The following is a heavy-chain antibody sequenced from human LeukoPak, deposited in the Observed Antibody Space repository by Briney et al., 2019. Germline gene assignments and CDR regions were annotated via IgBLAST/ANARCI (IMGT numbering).Heavy chain of an antibody. J-gene: IGHJ4*02. V-gene: IGHV4-31*03. Sequence: SQTLSLTCTVSGGSISSGGSYWSWIRQHPGKGLEWIGYIYYSGSTYYNPSLKSRVTISVDTSKNQFSLKLSSVTAADTAVYYCARKRGIAVAGTFSYWGQGTLVTVSS. CDR1: GGSISSGGSY. CDR3: ARKRGIAVAGTFSY. D-gene: IGHD6-19*01. CDR2: IYYSGST.